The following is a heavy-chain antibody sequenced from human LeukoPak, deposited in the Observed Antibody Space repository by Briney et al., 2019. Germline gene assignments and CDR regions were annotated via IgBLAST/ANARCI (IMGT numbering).Heavy chain of an antibody. D-gene: IGHD3-22*01. CDR2: INHSGST. J-gene: IGHJ4*02. V-gene: IGHV4-34*01. Sequence: SETLSLTCAVYGGSFSGYYWSWIRQPPGKGLEWIGEINHSGSTNYNPSLKSRVTISVDTSKNQFSLKLSSVTAADTAVYYCARGRPGYKNYYDSSGYPGVCFDYWGQGTLVTVSS. CDR1: GGSFSGYY. CDR3: ARGRPGYKNYYDSSGYPGVCFDY.